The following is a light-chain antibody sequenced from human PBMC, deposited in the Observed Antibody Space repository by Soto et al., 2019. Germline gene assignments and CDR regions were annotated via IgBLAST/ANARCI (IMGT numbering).Light chain of an antibody. V-gene: IGLV2-8*01. J-gene: IGLJ2*01. Sequence: QSALTQPPSASGSPGQSVAISCSGSSSINYNYVSWYQHHPGKAPQLIIYEVDKRPSGVRDRFAGSKSGNTVSLAVSGLRAEDEADYYCSSYAGYNNLDVIFGGGTKLTVL. CDR3: SSYAGYNNLDVI. CDR2: EVD. CDR1: SSINYNY.